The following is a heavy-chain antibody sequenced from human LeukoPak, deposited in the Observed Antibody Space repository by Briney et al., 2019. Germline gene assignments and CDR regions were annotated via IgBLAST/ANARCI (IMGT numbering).Heavy chain of an antibody. CDR2: ISGYNGKT. Sequence: GASVRVSCKASGYTFTIYHFSWVRQAPGQGLEWMGWISGYNGKTNYAQKFQGRVTMTTDTSTSTAYMELRSLRSDDTAVYYCARIETAVAGMMDYWGQGTLVTVSS. D-gene: IGHD6-19*01. V-gene: IGHV1-18*01. CDR1: GYTFTIYH. CDR3: ARIETAVAGMMDY. J-gene: IGHJ4*02.